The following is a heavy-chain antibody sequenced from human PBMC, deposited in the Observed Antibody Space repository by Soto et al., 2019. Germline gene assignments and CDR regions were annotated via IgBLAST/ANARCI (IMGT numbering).Heavy chain of an antibody. CDR1: GVTFSSYS. CDR3: ARDSSCSNNNCYRWFDP. CDR2: ISSSSSTI. Sequence: EAQLVESGGGLVQPGGSLRLSCTASGVTFSSYSMNWVRQAPGKGLEWVSYISSSSSTIYYADSVKGRFTISRDNTKNSLYRQMNSLRAEDTAVYYCARDSSCSNNNCYRWFDPWGQGTLVTVSS. J-gene: IGHJ5*02. D-gene: IGHD2-2*01. V-gene: IGHV3-48*01.